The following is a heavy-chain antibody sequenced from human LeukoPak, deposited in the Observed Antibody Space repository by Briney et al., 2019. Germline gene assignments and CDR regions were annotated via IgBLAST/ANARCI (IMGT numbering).Heavy chain of an antibody. CDR3: AKTPQGGWYGRYGMDV. CDR1: GFTFSSYA. Sequence: PGGSLRLSCAASGFTFSSYAMSWVRQAPGKGLEWVSAISGSGGSTYYADSVKGRFTISRDNSKNTLYLQMNSLRAEDTAVYYCAKTPQGGWYGRYGMDVWGQGTTVTVSS. V-gene: IGHV3-23*01. D-gene: IGHD6-19*01. CDR2: ISGSGGST. J-gene: IGHJ6*02.